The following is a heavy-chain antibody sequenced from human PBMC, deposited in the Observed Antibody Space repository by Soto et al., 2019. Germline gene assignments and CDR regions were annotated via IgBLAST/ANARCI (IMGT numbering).Heavy chain of an antibody. Sequence: GGSLRLSCAASGFTFSSYSMNWVRQAPGKGLEWVSSISSSSSYIYYADSVKGRFTISRDNAKNSLYLQMNSLRAEDTAVYYCASLDATLVGATHNWFDPWGQGTLVTVSS. V-gene: IGHV3-21*01. D-gene: IGHD1-26*01. CDR2: ISSSSSYI. CDR3: ASLDATLVGATHNWFDP. CDR1: GFTFSSYS. J-gene: IGHJ5*02.